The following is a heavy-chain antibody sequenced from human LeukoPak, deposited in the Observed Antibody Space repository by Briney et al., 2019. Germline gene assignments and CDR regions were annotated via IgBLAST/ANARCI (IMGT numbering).Heavy chain of an antibody. CDR3: ARVPIVVVPAAQTYYFDY. Sequence: GGSLRLSCAASGFTFSDYYMSWIRQAPGKGLEWVSYISSSSSYTDYADSVKGRFTISRDNAKNSLYLQMNSLRAEDTAVYYCARVPIVVVPAAQTYYFDYWGQGTLVTVSS. CDR1: GFTFSDYY. CDR2: ISSSSSYT. D-gene: IGHD2-2*01. J-gene: IGHJ4*02. V-gene: IGHV3-11*06.